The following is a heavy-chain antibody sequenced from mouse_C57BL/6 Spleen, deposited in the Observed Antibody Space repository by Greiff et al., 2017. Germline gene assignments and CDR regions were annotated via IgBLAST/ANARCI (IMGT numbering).Heavy chain of an antibody. J-gene: IGHJ4*01. V-gene: IGHV1-19*01. CDR1: GYTFTDYY. Sequence: VQLQQSGPVLVKPGASVKMSCKASGYTFTDYYMNWVKQSHGKSLEWIGVINPYNGGTSYNQKFKGKATLTVDKSSSTAYMELNSLTSEDSAVYYCAREDYGSRYYYAMDYWGQGTSVTGSS. CDR2: INPYNGGT. D-gene: IGHD1-1*01. CDR3: AREDYGSRYYYAMDY.